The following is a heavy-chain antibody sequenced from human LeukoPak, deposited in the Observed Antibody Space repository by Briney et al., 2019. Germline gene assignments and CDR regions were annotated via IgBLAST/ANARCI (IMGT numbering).Heavy chain of an antibody. J-gene: IGHJ3*02. CDR3: AREMEDNPGAFDI. D-gene: IGHD1-1*01. V-gene: IGHV3-21*01. CDR1: GFTFSSYS. CDR2: ISSSSSYI. Sequence: GGSLRLSCAASGFTFSSYSMNWVRQAPGKGLEWVSSISSSSSYIYYADSVKGRFTISRDNAKNSLYLQMNSLRAEDTAVYYCAREMEDNPGAFDIWGQGTMVTVSS.